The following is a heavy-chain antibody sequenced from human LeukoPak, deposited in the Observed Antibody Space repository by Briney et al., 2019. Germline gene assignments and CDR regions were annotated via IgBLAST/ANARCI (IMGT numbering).Heavy chain of an antibody. CDR3: AREGGYYDSSGYYVFDY. J-gene: IGHJ4*02. CDR2: IWYDGSNK. CDR1: GFTFSSYG. Sequence: QPGGSLRLSCAASGFTFSSYGMRWVRQAPGKGLEWVAVIWYDGSNKYYADSVKGRFTISRDNSKNTLYLQMNSLRAEDTAVYYCAREGGYYDSSGYYVFDYWGQGTLVTVSS. V-gene: IGHV3-33*01. D-gene: IGHD3-22*01.